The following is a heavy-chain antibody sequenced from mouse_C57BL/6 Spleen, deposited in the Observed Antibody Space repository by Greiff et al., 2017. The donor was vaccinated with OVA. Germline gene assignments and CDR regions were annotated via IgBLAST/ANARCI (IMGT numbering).Heavy chain of an antibody. CDR1: GYTFTSYW. D-gene: IGHD1-1*01. CDR3: ARTYGSYWYFDV. Sequence: QVQLQQPGAELVRPGSSVKLSCKASGYTFTSYWMHWVKQRPIQGLEWIGNIDPSDSETHYNQKFKDKATLTVDKSSSPAYLQLSSLTSEDSAVYYCARTYGSYWYFDVWGTGTTVTVSS. CDR2: IDPSDSET. J-gene: IGHJ1*03. V-gene: IGHV1-52*01.